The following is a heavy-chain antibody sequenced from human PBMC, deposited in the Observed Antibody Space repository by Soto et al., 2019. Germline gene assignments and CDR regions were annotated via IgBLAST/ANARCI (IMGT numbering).Heavy chain of an antibody. CDR2: IGSSSSTI. J-gene: IGHJ5*02. CDR3: ARGRGADTPMETYNWFDP. Sequence: EVQLVESGGGLVQRGGSLRLSCAASGFTFSTYCMNWVRQAPGKGLEWISYIGSSSSTIYYADSVKGRFTISSDNAKNSLYLQMNSLRDEDTAVYYCARGRGADTPMETYNWFDPWGQGTLVTVSS. D-gene: IGHD5-18*01. CDR1: GFTFSTYC. V-gene: IGHV3-48*02.